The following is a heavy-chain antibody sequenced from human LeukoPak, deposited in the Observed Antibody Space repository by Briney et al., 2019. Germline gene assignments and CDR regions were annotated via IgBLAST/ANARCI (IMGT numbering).Heavy chain of an antibody. CDR2: IKQDGSEK. D-gene: IGHD1-1*01. J-gene: IGHJ4*02. V-gene: IGHV3-7*01. CDR1: GFTFSSYW. Sequence: PGGSLRLSCAASGFTFSSYWMSWVRQAPGKGLEWVANIKQDGSEKYYVDSVKGRFTISRDNAKNSLYLQMNSLRAEDTAVYYWARGKFSVGIRAFDYWGQGTLVTVSS. CDR3: ARGKFSVGIRAFDY.